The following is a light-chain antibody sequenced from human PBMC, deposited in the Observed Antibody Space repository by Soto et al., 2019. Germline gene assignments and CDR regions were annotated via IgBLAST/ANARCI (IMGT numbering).Light chain of an antibody. V-gene: IGKV3-20*01. CDR1: LSVTSY. Sequence: ENVLAQSPGTLALFPGEEATLPCRASLSVTSYLAWYQKKPGQPPRLLIYGAYNRPTGIPDRFTGSGSGTDFTLTISRLQPEDFAVYYCQQYGTSPRTFGQGTKVDIK. CDR2: GAY. CDR3: QQYGTSPRT. J-gene: IGKJ2*01.